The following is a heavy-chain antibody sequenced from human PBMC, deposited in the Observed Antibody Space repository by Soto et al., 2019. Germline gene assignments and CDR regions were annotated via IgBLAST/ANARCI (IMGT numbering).Heavy chain of an antibody. V-gene: IGHV2-5*02. CDR1: GFSLTTSGVG. CDR2: IYWDDDK. J-gene: IGHJ4*02. D-gene: IGHD6-19*01. Sequence: QITLKESGPTLVKPTQTLTLTCTFSGFSLTTSGVGVGWISQPPGKALEWLALIYWDDDKRYSPSLKTRVTITKDTSKYRVVLTMTNMDPVDTGTYYCDHVREGYSSGWTYYWGQGTLVTVSS. CDR3: DHVREGYSSGWTYY.